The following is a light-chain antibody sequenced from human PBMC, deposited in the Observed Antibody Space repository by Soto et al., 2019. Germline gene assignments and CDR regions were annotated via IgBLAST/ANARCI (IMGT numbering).Light chain of an antibody. J-gene: IGKJ1*01. CDR2: DAS. V-gene: IGKV1-5*01. Sequence: DIQMTQFPSTLSASVGDRVTITCRASQRIFRWLSWYQQKPGKAPKLLIYDASSLKSGVSSRFSGSGSETEFTLTISSLQPDDFATYDCQQYNSFSWTFGPGTKVEIK. CDR3: QQYNSFSWT. CDR1: QRIFRW.